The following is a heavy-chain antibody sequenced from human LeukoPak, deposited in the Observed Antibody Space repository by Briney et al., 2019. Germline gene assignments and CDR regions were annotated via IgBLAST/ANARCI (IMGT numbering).Heavy chain of an antibody. J-gene: IGHJ6*03. CDR3: VRDLLNNNSDAMDV. V-gene: IGHV3-73*01. CDR2: IRSKADSYAT. Sequence: GGSLRLSCAASGFTFSGSAMHWVRQASGKGLEWVGRIRSKADSYATVYAASVKGRFTVSRDDSENTAYLQMIGLKTEDTAVYYCVRDLLNNNSDAMDVWGKGTTVTVSS. CDR1: GFTFSGSA. D-gene: IGHD1/OR15-1a*01.